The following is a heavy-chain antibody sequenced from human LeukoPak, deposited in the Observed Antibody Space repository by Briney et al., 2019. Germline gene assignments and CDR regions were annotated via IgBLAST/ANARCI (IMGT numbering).Heavy chain of an antibody. J-gene: IGHJ4*02. V-gene: IGHV1-2*02. D-gene: IGHD3-22*01. CDR1: GYTFTGYY. CDR2: INPNTGGT. Sequence: ASVKVSCKASGYTFTGYYMHWVRQAPGQGLEWMGWINPNTGGTNYAQKFQGRVTMTRDTSISTAYMDLSRLRSDDTAVYYCARLLGSSGYWGQGTLVTVSS. CDR3: ARLLGSSGY.